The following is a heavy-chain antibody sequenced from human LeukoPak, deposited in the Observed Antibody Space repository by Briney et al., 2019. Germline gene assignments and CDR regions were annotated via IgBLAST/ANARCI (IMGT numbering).Heavy chain of an antibody. CDR2: ISYDGSNK. Sequence: QPGGSLRLSCAASGFTFSSYAMHWVRQAPGKGLEWVAVISYDGSNKYYADSVKGRFTISRDNSKNTLYLQMNSLRAEDTAVYYCARSRTVDTAMVRPLDYWGQGTLVTVSS. CDR3: ARSRTVDTAMVRPLDY. J-gene: IGHJ4*02. D-gene: IGHD5-18*01. CDR1: GFTFSSYA. V-gene: IGHV3-30-3*01.